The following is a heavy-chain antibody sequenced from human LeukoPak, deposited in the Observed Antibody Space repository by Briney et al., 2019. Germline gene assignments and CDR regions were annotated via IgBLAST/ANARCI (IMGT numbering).Heavy chain of an antibody. CDR2: ISSDGNTQ. V-gene: IGHV3-30-3*01. J-gene: IGHJ3*02. D-gene: IGHD1-26*01. Sequence: GGSLRLSCAASGFTFGSYAMHWVRQAPGKGLDWAAVISSDGNTQYYADSVKGRFTISRDNSNNTLYLQMNSLRADDTAIYYCARRRIVGSTDDAFDIWGQGTMVTLSS. CDR1: GFTFGSYA. CDR3: ARRRIVGSTDDAFDI.